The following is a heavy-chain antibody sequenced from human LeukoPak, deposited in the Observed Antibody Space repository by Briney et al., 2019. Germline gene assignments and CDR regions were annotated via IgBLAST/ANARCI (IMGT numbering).Heavy chain of an antibody. D-gene: IGHD6-13*01. CDR3: ASLAAAGTMDVVDY. V-gene: IGHV4-59*01. CDR2: IYYSGST. Sequence: SETLSLTCTVSGGPISSYYWSWIRQPPGKGLEWIGYIYYSGSTNYNPSLKSRVTISVDTSKNQFSLKLSSVTAADTAVYYCASLAAAGTMDVVDYWGQGTLVTVSS. CDR1: GGPISSYY. J-gene: IGHJ4*02.